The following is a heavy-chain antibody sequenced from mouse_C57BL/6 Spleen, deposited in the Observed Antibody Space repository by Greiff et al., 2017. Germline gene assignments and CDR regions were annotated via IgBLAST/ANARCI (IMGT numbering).Heavy chain of an antibody. J-gene: IGHJ3*01. CDR3: AREGYDGYYEFAY. CDR2: IRYYGST. CDR1: GYSITSGYY. D-gene: IGHD2-3*01. Sequence: VQLQQPGPGLVKPSQSLSLSCSVTGYSITSGYYWNWIRQFPGNNLEWMGYIRYYGSTNYNPSFKNQISITRDTSKNQFFLQLNSVTTEDTATYYSAREGYDGYYEFAYWGQGTLVTVSA. V-gene: IGHV3-6*01.